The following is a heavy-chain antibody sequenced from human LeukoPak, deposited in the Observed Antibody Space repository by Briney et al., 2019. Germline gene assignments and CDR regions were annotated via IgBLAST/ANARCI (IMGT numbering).Heavy chain of an antibody. V-gene: IGHV4-34*01. CDR1: GGSFSGYY. J-gene: IGHJ4*02. Sequence: SETLSLTCAVYGGSFSGYYWSWIRQPPGKGLEWIGEINHSGSTNYNPSLKSRVTISVDTSKNQFSLKLSSVTAADTAVYYCASFRGCSGRYFDYWGQGTLVTVSS. D-gene: IGHD1-26*01. CDR3: ASFRGCSGRYFDY. CDR2: INHSGST.